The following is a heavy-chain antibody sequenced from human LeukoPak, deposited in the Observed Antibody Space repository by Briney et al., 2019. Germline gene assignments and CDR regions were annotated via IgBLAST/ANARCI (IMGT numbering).Heavy chain of an antibody. J-gene: IGHJ6*02. V-gene: IGHV3-11*04. Sequence: GGSLRLSCAASGFTFSDYYMSWIRQAPGKGLEWVSYISSSGSTIYYADSVKGRFTISRDNAKNSLYLQMNSLRAEDTAVYYCARDHEAYYGSGSYYYYGMDVWGQGTTVTVSS. CDR3: ARDHEAYYGSGSYYYYGMDV. D-gene: IGHD3-10*01. CDR1: GFTFSDYY. CDR2: ISSSGSTI.